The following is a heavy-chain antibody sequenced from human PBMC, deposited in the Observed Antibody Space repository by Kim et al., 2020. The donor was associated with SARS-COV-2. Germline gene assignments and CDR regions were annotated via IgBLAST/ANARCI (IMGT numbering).Heavy chain of an antibody. D-gene: IGHD3-10*01. V-gene: IGHV1-69*13. CDR1: GGTFSSYV. CDR3: AAAGSGSYYWGGYYFDY. CDR2: IIPIFGTA. Sequence: SVKVSCKASGGTFSSYVISWVRQAPGQGLEWMGGIIPIFGTANYAQKFQGRVTITADESTSTAYMELSSLRSEDTAVYYCAAAGSGSYYWGGYYFDYWGQRTLVTVSS. J-gene: IGHJ4*02.